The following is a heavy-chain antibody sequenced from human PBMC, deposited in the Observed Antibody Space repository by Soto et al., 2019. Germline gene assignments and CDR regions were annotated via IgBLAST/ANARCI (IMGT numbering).Heavy chain of an antibody. Sequence: GGSLRLSCXASGFTFSSYAMSWVRQAPGKGLEWVSAISGSGGSTYYADSVKGRFTISRDNSKNTLYLQMNSLRAEDTAVYYCAKDPSSTGVAGPFDYWGQGTLVTVSS. J-gene: IGHJ4*02. CDR3: AKDPSSTGVAGPFDY. D-gene: IGHD6-19*01. V-gene: IGHV3-23*01. CDR1: GFTFSSYA. CDR2: ISGSGGST.